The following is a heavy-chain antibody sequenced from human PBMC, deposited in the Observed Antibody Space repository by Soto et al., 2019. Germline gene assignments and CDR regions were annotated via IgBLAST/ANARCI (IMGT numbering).Heavy chain of an antibody. V-gene: IGHV4-31*03. Sequence: QVQLQESGPGLVKPSQTLSLTCTVSGDSISVGYYWSWIRQHPGKGLEWIGYVSPSGTTYYNPSLKNRVSISTDTSKNQFSLEVSSVTAADTAVYYCARDRGSYGMDVWGQGTTVTVSS. CDR2: VSPSGTT. CDR3: ARDRGSYGMDV. CDR1: GDSISVGYY. J-gene: IGHJ6*02.